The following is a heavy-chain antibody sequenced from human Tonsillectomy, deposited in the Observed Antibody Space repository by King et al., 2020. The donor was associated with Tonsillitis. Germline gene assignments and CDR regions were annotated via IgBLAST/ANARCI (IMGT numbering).Heavy chain of an antibody. CDR2: ISYDGSNK. Sequence: VQLVESGGGVVQPGRSLRLSCAASGFTFSSYGMHWVRQAPGKGLEWVAVISYDGSNKYYADSVKGRFTISRDNSKNTLYQQMNSLRAEDTAVYYCARSFRHRYFDWLRFDYWGQGTLVTVSS. V-gene: IGHV3-33*05. D-gene: IGHD3-9*01. J-gene: IGHJ4*02. CDR3: ARSFRHRYFDWLRFDY. CDR1: GFTFSSYG.